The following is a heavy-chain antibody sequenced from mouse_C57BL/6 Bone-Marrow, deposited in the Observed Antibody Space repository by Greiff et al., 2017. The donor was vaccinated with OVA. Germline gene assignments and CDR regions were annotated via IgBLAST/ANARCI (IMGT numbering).Heavy chain of an antibody. D-gene: IGHD2-2*01. CDR2: IYPGNGDT. Sequence: QVQLQQSGAELVRPGASVKMSCKASGYTFTSYNMHWVKQTPRQGLEWIGAIYPGNGDTSYNQKFKGKATLTVDKSSSTAYMQLSSLTSEDSAVYCCASGVYYGYEWGYFDYWGQGTTLTVSS. V-gene: IGHV1-12*01. J-gene: IGHJ2*01. CDR1: GYTFTSYN. CDR3: ASGVYYGYEWGYFDY.